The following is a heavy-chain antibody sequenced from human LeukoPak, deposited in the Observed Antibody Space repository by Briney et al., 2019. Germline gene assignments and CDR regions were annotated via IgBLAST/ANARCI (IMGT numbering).Heavy chain of an antibody. Sequence: SQTLSLTCTVSGGSISSGDYYCSWIRQPPGKGLEWIGYIYYSGSTYYNPSLKSRVTISVDTSKNQFSLKLSSVTAADTAVYYCARVPSDATFDYWGQGTIVTVSS. CDR3: ARVPSDATFDY. J-gene: IGHJ4*02. CDR2: IYYSGST. CDR1: GGSISSGDYY. V-gene: IGHV4-30-4*08.